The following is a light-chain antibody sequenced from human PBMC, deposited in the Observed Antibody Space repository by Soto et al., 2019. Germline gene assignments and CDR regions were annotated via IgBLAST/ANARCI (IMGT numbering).Light chain of an antibody. Sequence: EIVFTQSPAPLSLSLGARSTPSGRASQSIGSYLAWYQHKLRQPPRLLIYDASNRATGIPVRFSGSGSGTDFTLTISSLEPEDFAVYYCQQRSTWPPFSFGPGTKVDIK. CDR2: DAS. V-gene: IGKV3-11*01. CDR3: QQRSTWPPFS. J-gene: IGKJ3*01. CDR1: QSIGSY.